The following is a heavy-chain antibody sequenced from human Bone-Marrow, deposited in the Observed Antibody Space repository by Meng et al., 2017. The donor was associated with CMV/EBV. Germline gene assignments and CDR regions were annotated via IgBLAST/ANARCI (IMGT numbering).Heavy chain of an antibody. CDR2: ISYDGSNK. V-gene: IGHV3-30*04. Sequence: GESLKISCAASGFTFSSYAMHWVRQAPGKGLEWVAVISYDGSNKYYADSVKGRFTISRDNSKNTLYLQMNSLRAEDTAVYYCAKGTIELGYCSSTSCLGDAFDIWGQGTMVTVSS. D-gene: IGHD2-2*01. CDR3: AKGTIELGYCSSTSCLGDAFDI. CDR1: GFTFSSYA. J-gene: IGHJ3*02.